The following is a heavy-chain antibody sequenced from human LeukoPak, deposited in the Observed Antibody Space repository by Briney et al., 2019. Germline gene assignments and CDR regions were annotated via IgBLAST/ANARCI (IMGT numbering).Heavy chain of an antibody. D-gene: IGHD3-22*01. V-gene: IGHV4-39*07. CDR2: IYYSGST. Sequence: SETLSLTCTVSGGSISSSSYYWGWIRQPPGKGLEWIGSIYYSGSTHYNPSLKSRVTISVDTSKNQFSLKLSSVTAADTAVYYCARPLRYYYDSSGYYANWFDPWGQGTLVTVSS. CDR3: ARPLRYYYDSSGYYANWFDP. J-gene: IGHJ5*02. CDR1: GGSISSSSYY.